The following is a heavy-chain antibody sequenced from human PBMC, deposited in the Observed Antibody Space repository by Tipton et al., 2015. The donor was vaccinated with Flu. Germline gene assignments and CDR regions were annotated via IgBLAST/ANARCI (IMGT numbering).Heavy chain of an antibody. V-gene: IGHV4-59*01. CDR2: ISYSGST. CDR3: ARDHGDGYHYY. CDR1: GGSISSYY. J-gene: IGHJ4*02. D-gene: IGHD5-24*01. Sequence: TLSLTCTVSGGSISSYYWSWIRQPPGKGLEWIGYISYSGSTNYNPSLKSRVAISVDTSKNQFSLKLTSVTAADTAVYYCARDHGDGYHYYWGQGTLVTVSS.